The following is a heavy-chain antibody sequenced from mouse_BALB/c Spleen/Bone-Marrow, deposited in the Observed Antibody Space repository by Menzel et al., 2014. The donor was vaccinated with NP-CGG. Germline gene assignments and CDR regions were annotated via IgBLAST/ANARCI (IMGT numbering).Heavy chain of an antibody. CDR1: GYTFTSYW. D-gene: IGHD4-1*01. CDR2: INPSTGYT. CDR3: ARDWDYWYFDV. V-gene: IGHV1-7*01. J-gene: IGHJ1*01. Sequence: QVQLKQSGAELAKPGASVKMSCKASGYTFTSYWMHWVKQRPGQGLEWIGYINPSTGYTEYNQKFKDKATLTADKSSSTAYMQLSSLTSEDSAVYYCARDWDYWYFDVWGAGTPVTVSS.